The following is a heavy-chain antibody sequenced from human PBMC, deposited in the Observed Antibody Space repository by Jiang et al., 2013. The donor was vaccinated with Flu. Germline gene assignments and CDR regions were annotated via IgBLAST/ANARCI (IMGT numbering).Heavy chain of an antibody. CDR1: GFTFGDYA. D-gene: IGHD3-10*01. J-gene: IGHJ4*02. CDR3: TREQGWRTRVRGDIDY. Sequence: QLLESGGGLVQPGWSLRLSCTASGFTFGDYAMAWFRQVPGKGLEWVGFIRSKAYGGTTEYAASVKDRFILSRDDSKSIVYLQMNSLNSEDTAVYYCTREQGWRTRVRGDIDYWGQGTLVTVSS. CDR2: IRSKAYGGTT. V-gene: IGHV3-49*03.